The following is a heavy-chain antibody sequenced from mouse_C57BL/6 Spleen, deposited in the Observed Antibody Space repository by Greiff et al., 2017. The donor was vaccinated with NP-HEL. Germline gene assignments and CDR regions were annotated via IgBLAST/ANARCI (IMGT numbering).Heavy chain of an antibody. D-gene: IGHD1-1*01. J-gene: IGHJ4*01. Sequence: EVQGVESGGGLVKPGGSLKLSCAASGFTFSSYAMSWVRQTPEKRLEWVATISDGGSYTYYPDNVKGRFTISRDNAKNNLYLQMSHLKSEDTAMYYCAREEGGSRAMDYWGQGTSVTVSS. CDR2: ISDGGSYT. CDR3: AREEGGSRAMDY. CDR1: GFTFSSYA. V-gene: IGHV5-4*01.